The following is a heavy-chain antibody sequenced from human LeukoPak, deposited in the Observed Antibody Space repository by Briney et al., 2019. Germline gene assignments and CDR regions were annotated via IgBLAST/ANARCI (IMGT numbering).Heavy chain of an antibody. Sequence: PSETLSLTCAVSGGSFSDYQWNWIRQSPGKGLEWLGEISHSGTTTYNPSLKSRVTISVDTSKNQFSLRLRSVTAADTAVYYCARAPYDSSGYYRYWGQGTLVTVSS. D-gene: IGHD3-22*01. J-gene: IGHJ4*02. CDR1: GGSFSDYQ. CDR2: ISHSGTT. CDR3: ARAPYDSSGYYRY. V-gene: IGHV4-34*01.